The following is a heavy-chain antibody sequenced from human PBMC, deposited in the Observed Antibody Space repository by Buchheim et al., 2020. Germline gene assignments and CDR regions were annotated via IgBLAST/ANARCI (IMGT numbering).Heavy chain of an antibody. Sequence: EVQLVESGGGLVQPGGSLRLSCAASGFSFSSCWMHWVRQTPGKGLLWVSRTNTDGTYTSYADSVKGRFTISRDNSKNTLYLQMNSLRAEDTAVYYCAKGEEGPSYYYYGMDVWGQGTT. CDR2: TNTDGTYT. J-gene: IGHJ6*02. CDR1: GFSFSSCW. CDR3: AKGEEGPSYYYYGMDV. V-gene: IGHV3-74*01.